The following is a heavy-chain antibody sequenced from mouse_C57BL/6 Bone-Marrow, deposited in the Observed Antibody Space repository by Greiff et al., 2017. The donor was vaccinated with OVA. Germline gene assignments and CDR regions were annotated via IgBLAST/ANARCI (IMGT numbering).Heavy chain of an antibody. D-gene: IGHD2-4*01. CDR3: ARGDYDYDWFAY. CDR2: ISSGGSYT. CDR1: GFTFSSYG. V-gene: IGHV5-6*01. J-gene: IGHJ3*01. Sequence: EVQVVESGGDLVKPGGSLKLSCAASGFTFSSYGMSWVRQTPDKRLEWVATISSGGSYTYYPDSVKGRFTISRDNAKNTLYLQMSSLKSEDTAMYYCARGDYDYDWFAYWGQGTLVTVSA.